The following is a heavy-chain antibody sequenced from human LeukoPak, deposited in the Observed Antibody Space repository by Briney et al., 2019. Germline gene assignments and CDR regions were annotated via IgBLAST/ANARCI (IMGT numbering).Heavy chain of an antibody. J-gene: IGHJ4*02. CDR2: IYYTGST. Sequence: PSETLSLTCTVSGGSISTYYRSWVRQPPGKGLEWIGYIYYTGSTNYNPSFKGRVTMSVDRSKNQFSLRLNSVTAADTAVYYCAREGYCSGGSCHRTFDYWGRGTLVTVSS. V-gene: IGHV4-59*01. D-gene: IGHD2-15*01. CDR1: GGSISTYY. CDR3: AREGYCSGGSCHRTFDY.